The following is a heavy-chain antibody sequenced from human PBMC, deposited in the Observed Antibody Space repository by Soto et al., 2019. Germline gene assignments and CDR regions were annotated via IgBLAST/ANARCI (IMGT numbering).Heavy chain of an antibody. CDR2: MNPNSGNT. Sequence: QVQLVQSGAEVKKPGASVKVSCKASGYTFTSYDINWVRQATGQGLEWMGWMNPNSGNTGYAQKFQGRVTMTRNTSIRTAYMEMSSLRSEDTAVYYCARGPYDYGDYGQSYYYYYMDVWGKGTTVTVSS. J-gene: IGHJ6*03. CDR1: GYTFTSYD. D-gene: IGHD4-17*01. V-gene: IGHV1-8*01. CDR3: ARGPYDYGDYGQSYYYYYMDV.